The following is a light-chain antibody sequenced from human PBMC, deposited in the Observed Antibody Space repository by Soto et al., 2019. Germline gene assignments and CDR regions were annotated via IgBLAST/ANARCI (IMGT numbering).Light chain of an antibody. CDR3: HQSYGTPRS. Sequence: EIQMTQSPSSLSASEGDRVTLTCRASQSISRYLNWYQQKPGRAPKLLMYGASNLQNGVPSRFSGSGSGTDFTLTISNLQPEDFATYYCHQSYGTPRSFGGGTKVEIK. J-gene: IGKJ4*01. CDR1: QSISRY. V-gene: IGKV1-39*01. CDR2: GAS.